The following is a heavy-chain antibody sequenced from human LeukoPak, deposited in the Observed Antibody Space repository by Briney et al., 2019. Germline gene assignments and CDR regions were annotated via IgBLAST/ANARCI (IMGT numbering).Heavy chain of an antibody. J-gene: IGHJ4*02. V-gene: IGHV3-48*01. CDR1: GFTFSSYS. D-gene: IGHD2-8*01. CDR2: ISSSSSTI. Sequence: GGSLRLSCAASGFTFSSYSMNWVRQAPGKGLEWVSYISSSSSTIYYADSVKSRFTISRDNAKNSLYLQMSGLRADDTAVYYCTTSNGALDYWGQGTLVTVSS. CDR3: TTSNGALDY.